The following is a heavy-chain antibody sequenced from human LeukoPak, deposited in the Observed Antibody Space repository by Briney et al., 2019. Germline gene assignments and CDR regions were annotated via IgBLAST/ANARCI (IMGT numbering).Heavy chain of an antibody. V-gene: IGHV3-30*18. Sequence: PGRSLRLSCAASGFTFSSYGMHWVRQAPGKGLEWVAVMSYDGSNKYYADSVKGRFTISRDNSKNTLYLQMNSLRAEDTAVYYCAKDLVGSGNHSYWGQGTLVTVSS. CDR2: MSYDGSNK. J-gene: IGHJ4*02. CDR3: AKDLVGSGNHSY. D-gene: IGHD3-10*01. CDR1: GFTFSSYG.